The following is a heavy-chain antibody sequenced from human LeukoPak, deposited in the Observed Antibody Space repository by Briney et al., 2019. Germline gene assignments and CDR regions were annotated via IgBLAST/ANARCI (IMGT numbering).Heavy chain of an antibody. Sequence: GGSLRLSCAASGFTFNNFAMSWVRQAPGKGLEWVSGINWNGGSTGYADSVKGRFTISRDNAKNSLYLQMNSLRAEDTALYHCARQIYGSGSYSSPLGYWGQGTLVTVSS. J-gene: IGHJ4*02. CDR2: INWNGGST. D-gene: IGHD3-10*01. CDR3: ARQIYGSGSYSSPLGY. V-gene: IGHV3-20*01. CDR1: GFTFNNFA.